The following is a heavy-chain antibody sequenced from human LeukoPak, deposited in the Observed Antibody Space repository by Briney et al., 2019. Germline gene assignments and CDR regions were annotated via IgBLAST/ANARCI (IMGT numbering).Heavy chain of an antibody. CDR2: INSDGSST. D-gene: IGHD3-22*01. CDR3: AKSWGVEYSSGFYIGVDY. CDR1: GFTFSSYW. V-gene: IGHV3-74*01. J-gene: IGHJ4*02. Sequence: GGSLRLSCAASGFTFSSYWMHWVRQAPGKGLVWVSRINSDGSSTSYADSLKGRFTISRDNAKNTLYLQMNSLRAEDTAVFYCAKSWGVEYSSGFYIGVDYWGQGTLVTVSS.